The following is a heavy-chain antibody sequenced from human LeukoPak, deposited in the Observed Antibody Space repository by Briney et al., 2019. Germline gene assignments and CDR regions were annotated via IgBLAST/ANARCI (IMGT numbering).Heavy chain of an antibody. CDR1: GGTFSSYA. CDR3: ARGVAVAGHKNWFDP. CDR2: IIPIFGTA. J-gene: IGHJ5*02. V-gene: IGHV1-69*01. D-gene: IGHD6-19*01. Sequence: SVKVSRKASGGTFSSYAISWVRQAPGQGLEWMGGIIPIFGTANYAQKFQGRVTITADESTSTAYMELSSLRSEDTAVYYCARGVAVAGHKNWFDPWGQGTLVTVSS.